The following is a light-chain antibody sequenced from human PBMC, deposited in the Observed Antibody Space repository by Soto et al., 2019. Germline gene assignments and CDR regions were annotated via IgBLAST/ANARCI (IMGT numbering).Light chain of an antibody. CDR1: GSDVGGYNY. V-gene: IGLV2-14*03. CDR3: SSYTGSSTPVV. CDR2: DVS. Sequence: QSDLTQPASVSGSPGQSITISCTGTGSDVGGYNYVSWYQHHPGKAPKLIIYDVSNRPSGVSNRFSGSKSGNTASLTISGLQAEDEAEYYCSSYTGSSTPVVFGGGTKLTVL. J-gene: IGLJ2*01.